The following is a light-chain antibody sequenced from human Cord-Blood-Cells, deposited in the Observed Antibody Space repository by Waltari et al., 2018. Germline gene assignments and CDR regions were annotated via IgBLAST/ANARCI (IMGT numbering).Light chain of an antibody. J-gene: IGLJ3*02. V-gene: IGLV2-8*01. CDR2: EVS. CDR1: ATAVGGYTY. Sequence: QSALTQTPSASGSPGQSVPIPCTGTATAVGGYTYVSWDQQHPGKAPKLMIYEVSKQPPGVPDRVSGSKSGNTASLTVSGLQAEDEADYYCSSYAGSNNLVFGGGTKLTVL. CDR3: SSYAGSNNLV.